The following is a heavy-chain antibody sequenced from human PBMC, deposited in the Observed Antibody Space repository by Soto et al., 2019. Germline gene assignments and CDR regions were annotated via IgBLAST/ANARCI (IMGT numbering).Heavy chain of an antibody. Sequence: QMQLVQSGAEVKERGSSVKISCKTSGGTFNTYALTWVRQAPGQGLEWIEGIIPIFGIKNVAQRFQGRVTITADASLTTAYMEMTSLRSDDTAVYYCTKEAGDHWGQGTLVTVSS. CDR3: TKEAGDH. CDR2: IIPIFGIK. J-gene: IGHJ4*02. CDR1: GGTFNTYA. V-gene: IGHV1-69*01. D-gene: IGHD3-10*01.